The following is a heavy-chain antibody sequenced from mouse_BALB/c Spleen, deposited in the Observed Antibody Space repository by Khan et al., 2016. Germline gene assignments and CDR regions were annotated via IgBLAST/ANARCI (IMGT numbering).Heavy chain of an antibody. D-gene: IGHD2-3*01. Sequence: EVQLQESGPSLVKPSPTLSLTCSVTGDSITSGFWNWIRKFPGNKLEYMGYISYSGNTFYNPSLKSRIPISRDTSKNQYSLQLNSVTTEDTATYYCTKYSLFYFDYWGQGTTRTVSS. J-gene: IGHJ2*01. CDR3: TKYSLFYFDY. V-gene: IGHV3-8*02. CDR1: GDSITSGF. CDR2: ISYSGNT.